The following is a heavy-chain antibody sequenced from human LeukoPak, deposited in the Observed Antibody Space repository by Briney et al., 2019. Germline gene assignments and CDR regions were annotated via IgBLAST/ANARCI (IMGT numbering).Heavy chain of an antibody. J-gene: IGHJ4*02. V-gene: IGHV4-39*01. CDR1: GGSIGSTSHS. CDR2: IYYSGST. Sequence: SETLSLTCTVSGGSIGSTSHSWGWIRQPPGKGLEWIGSIYYSGSTYYNPSLKSRVTISVDTSKNQFSLRLSSVTAADMAVYFCARLGYSVSWTDCWGQGTLVTVSS. D-gene: IGHD6-13*01. CDR3: ARLGYSVSWTDC.